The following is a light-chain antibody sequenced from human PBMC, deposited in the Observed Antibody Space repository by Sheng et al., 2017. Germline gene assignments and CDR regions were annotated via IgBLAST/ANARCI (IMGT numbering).Light chain of an antibody. V-gene: IGKV3-11*01. CDR3: QQRSNWPLT. CDR2: DAS. Sequence: EIVLTQSPATLSLSPGERATLSCRASQSVSTYLAWYQHKPGQPPRLLIYDASSRATGIPARFSGSGSGTDFTLTISSLEPEDFAVYYCQQRSNWPLTFGGGTKVEIK. J-gene: IGKJ4*01. CDR1: QSVSTY.